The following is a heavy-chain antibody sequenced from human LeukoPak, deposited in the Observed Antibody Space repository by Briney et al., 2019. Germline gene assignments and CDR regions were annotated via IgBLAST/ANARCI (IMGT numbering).Heavy chain of an antibody. CDR1: GFTFSSYA. Sequence: GGSLRLSCAAPGFTFSSYAMSWVRQAPGKGLEWVSAISGSGGSTYYADSVKGRFTISRDNSKNTLYLQMNSLRAEDTAVYYCAKSLNYYDSSAHYGLDYWGQGTLVTVSS. CDR2: ISGSGGST. V-gene: IGHV3-23*01. J-gene: IGHJ4*02. D-gene: IGHD3-22*01. CDR3: AKSLNYYDSSAHYGLDY.